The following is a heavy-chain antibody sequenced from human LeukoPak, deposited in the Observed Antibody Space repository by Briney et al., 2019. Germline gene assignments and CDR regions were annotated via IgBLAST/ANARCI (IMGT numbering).Heavy chain of an antibody. V-gene: IGHV3-48*04. D-gene: IGHD3-3*01. Sequence: PGGSLRLSCAASGFTFSSYNMNWVRQAPGKGLEWVPYISSSGSTIYYADFVKGRFTISRDNAKNSLYLQMNSLRAEDTAVYYCARDGLFALADAFDIWGQGTMVTVSS. CDR1: GFTFSSYN. J-gene: IGHJ3*02. CDR3: ARDGLFALADAFDI. CDR2: ISSSGSTI.